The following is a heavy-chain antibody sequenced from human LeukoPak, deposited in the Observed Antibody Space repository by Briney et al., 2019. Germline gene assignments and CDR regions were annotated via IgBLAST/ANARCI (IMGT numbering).Heavy chain of an antibody. V-gene: IGHV3-23*01. J-gene: IGHJ4*02. CDR1: GFTFNNYA. CDR3: AKDLSGDYDFDC. Sequence: GGALRLSCAASGFTFNNYAMNWVRQPPGKGREWVSVITSSGSTYYADSVKGRFTISRDNSKNTLYLQMNSLRAEDTAIYYCAKDLSGDYDFDCWGRGTLVTVSS. D-gene: IGHD4-17*01. CDR2: ITSSGST.